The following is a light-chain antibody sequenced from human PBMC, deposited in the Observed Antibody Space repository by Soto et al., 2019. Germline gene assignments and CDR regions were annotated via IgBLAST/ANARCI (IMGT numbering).Light chain of an antibody. V-gene: IGKV3-20*01. J-gene: IGKJ2*01. CDR1: QTVGSNY. CDR2: GAS. Sequence: EIVLTQSPGTLSLSPGERATLSCRASQTVGSNYLAWYQQKPGQAPRLLIYGASSRATGIPDRFSGSGSGADFTLTISRLEPEDFAVYYCQQYGSSPPYTFGHGTKLEIK. CDR3: QQYGSSPPYT.